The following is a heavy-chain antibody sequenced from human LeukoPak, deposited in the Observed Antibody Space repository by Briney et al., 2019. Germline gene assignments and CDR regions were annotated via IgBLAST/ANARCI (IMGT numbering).Heavy chain of an antibody. Sequence: GGSLRLSCAASGFTFSSYAMSWVRQAPGKGLEWVSTISGSNNSTYYADSVKGRFTISRDNSKNTLYLQMNSLRAEDTAVYYCAKEGDGNFDYWGQGTLVTVSS. CDR3: AKEGDGNFDY. V-gene: IGHV3-23*01. D-gene: IGHD5-24*01. CDR1: GFTFSSYA. CDR2: ISGSNNST. J-gene: IGHJ4*02.